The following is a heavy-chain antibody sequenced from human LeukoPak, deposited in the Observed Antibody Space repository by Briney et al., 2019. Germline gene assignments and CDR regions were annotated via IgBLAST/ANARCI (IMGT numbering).Heavy chain of an antibody. V-gene: IGHV3-20*04. CDR1: GFTFDDYG. D-gene: IGHD3-22*01. CDR2: INWNGGST. CDR3: AKEDYDSSGYSPADY. Sequence: GGSLRLSCAASGFTFDDYGMSWVRQAPGKGLEWVSGINWNGGSTYYADSVKGRFTISRDNSKTTLFLQMNSLRAEDTAVYYCAKEDYDSSGYSPADYWGQGTLVTVSS. J-gene: IGHJ4*02.